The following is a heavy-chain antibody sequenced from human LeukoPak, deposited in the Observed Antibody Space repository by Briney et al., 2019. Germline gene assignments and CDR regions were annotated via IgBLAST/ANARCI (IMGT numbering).Heavy chain of an antibody. CDR3: ARADGTMVRGVWMDYYYSMDV. D-gene: IGHD3-10*01. CDR2: IYYSGST. Sequence: SETLSLTCTVSGGSISSGGYYWSWIRQHPGKGLEWIGYIYYSGSTYYNPSLKSRVTISVDTSKNQFSLKLSSVTAADTAVYYCARADGTMVRGVWMDYYYSMDVWGQGTTVTVSS. CDR1: GGSISSGGYY. J-gene: IGHJ6*02. V-gene: IGHV4-31*03.